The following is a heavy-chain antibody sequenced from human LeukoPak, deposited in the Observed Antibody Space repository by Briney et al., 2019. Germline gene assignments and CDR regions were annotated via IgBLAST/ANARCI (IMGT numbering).Heavy chain of an antibody. D-gene: IGHD3-9*01. CDR3: ATSIPMGDILTGYYPPDY. CDR2: ISAYNGNT. CDR1: GYTFTSYG. Sequence: GASVKVSCKASGYTFTSYGISWVRQAPGQGLEWMGWISAYNGNTNYAQKLQGRVTMTTDTSTSTAYMELRSLRSDDTAVYYCATSIPMGDILTGYYPPDYWGQGTLVTVSS. J-gene: IGHJ4*02. V-gene: IGHV1-18*01.